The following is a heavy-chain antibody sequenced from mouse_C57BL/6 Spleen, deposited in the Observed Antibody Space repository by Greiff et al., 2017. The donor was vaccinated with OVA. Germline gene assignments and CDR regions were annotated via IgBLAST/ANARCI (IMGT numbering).Heavy chain of an antibody. CDR3: VRDAYYEEFAY. D-gene: IGHD1-1*01. V-gene: IGHV10-1*01. CDR2: IRSKSNNYAT. CDR1: GFSFNTYA. J-gene: IGHJ3*01. Sequence: EVMLVESGGGLVQPKGSLKLSCAASGFSFNTYAMNWVRQAPGKGLEWVARIRSKSNNYATYYADSVKDRFTISRDESERMLYLQMNTLKTEDTAMYYYVRDAYYEEFAYWGEGTLVTVST.